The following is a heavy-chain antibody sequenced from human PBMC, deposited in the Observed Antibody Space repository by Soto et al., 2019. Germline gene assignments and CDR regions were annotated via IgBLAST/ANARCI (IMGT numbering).Heavy chain of an antibody. CDR3: ARGGIAAAGHYYYYGMDV. CDR2: TYYRSKWYN. V-gene: IGHV6-1*01. D-gene: IGHD6-13*01. CDR1: GDSVSSNSAA. J-gene: IGHJ6*02. Sequence: SQTLSLTCAISGDSVSSNSAAWHWIRQSPSRGLEWLGRTYYRSKWYNDYAVSVKSRITINPDTSKNQFSLQLNSVTPEDTAVYYCARGGIAAAGHYYYYGMDVWGQGTTVTVSS.